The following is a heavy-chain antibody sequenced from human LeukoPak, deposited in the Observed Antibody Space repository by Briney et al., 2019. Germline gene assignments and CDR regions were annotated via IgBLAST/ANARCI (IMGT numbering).Heavy chain of an antibody. CDR1: GFTFGDYA. CDR2: IRSKAYGGTT. V-gene: IGHV3-49*04. J-gene: IGHJ4*02. Sequence: GRSLRLSCTASGFTFGDYAMSWVRQAPGKGLEWVGFIRSKAYGGTTEYAASVKGRFTISRDDSKSIAYLQMNSLKTEDTAVYYCTRLESENGYGDQPWPFTAANYFDYWGQGTLVTVSS. CDR3: TRLESENGYGDQPWPFTAANYFDY. D-gene: IGHD4/OR15-4a*01.